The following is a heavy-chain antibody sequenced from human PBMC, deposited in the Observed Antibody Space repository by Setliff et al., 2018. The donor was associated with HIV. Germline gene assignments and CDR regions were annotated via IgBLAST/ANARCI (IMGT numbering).Heavy chain of an antibody. D-gene: IGHD3-16*01. Sequence: SETLSLTCTVSDDSVSTFYWNWIRQPPGKGLEWIGFIHHTGSTVSNPSLKSRVTMSVDKSKNQFSLKLSSVTAADTAVYYCARGGYYYYFGVDVWGQGTTVTVSS. J-gene: IGHJ6*02. CDR3: ARGGYYYYFGVDV. V-gene: IGHV4-59*08. CDR2: IHHTGST. CDR1: DDSVSTFY.